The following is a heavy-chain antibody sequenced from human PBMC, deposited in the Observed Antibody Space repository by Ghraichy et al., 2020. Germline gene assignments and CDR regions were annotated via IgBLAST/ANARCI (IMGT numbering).Heavy chain of an antibody. CDR3: ARDLGI. Sequence: SETLSLTCAVYGGSFSGYYWSWIRQPPGKGLEWIGEINHSGSTNYNPSLKSRVTISVDTSKNQFSLKLSSVTAADTAVYYCARDLGIWGQGTMVTVSS. J-gene: IGHJ3*02. CDR2: INHSGST. CDR1: GGSFSGYY. V-gene: IGHV4-34*01.